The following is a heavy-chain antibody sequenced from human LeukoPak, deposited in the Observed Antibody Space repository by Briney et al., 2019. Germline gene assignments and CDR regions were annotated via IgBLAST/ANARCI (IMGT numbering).Heavy chain of an antibody. V-gene: IGHV3-30*04. CDR3: ARRAGAYSHPYDY. Sequence: GRSLRLSCAASGFTFSSYAMHWVRQAPGKGLEWVAVISYDGSNKYYADSVKGRFTISRDNSKDTLYLQMNSLRAEDTAVYYCARRAGAYSHPYDYWCQGTLVAVSS. CDR2: ISYDGSNK. D-gene: IGHD2-15*01. J-gene: IGHJ4*02. CDR1: GFTFSSYA.